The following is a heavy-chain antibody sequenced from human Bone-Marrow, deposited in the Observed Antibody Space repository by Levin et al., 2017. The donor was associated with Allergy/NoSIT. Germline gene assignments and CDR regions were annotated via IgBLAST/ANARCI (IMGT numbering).Heavy chain of an antibody. V-gene: IGHV4-4*07. CDR2: ISASGSA. J-gene: IGHJ5*02. Sequence: SETLSLTCTVSGDSFNNYYWTWIRQPAGEALEWIGQISASGSANYNPSFKSRVTVSLDTAKNQFSLKMTSVTAADTAIYFWARLRYTTSSNYFDPWGQGTLVTVSS. CDR1: GDSFNNYY. D-gene: IGHD3-16*02. CDR3: ARLRYTTSSNYFDP.